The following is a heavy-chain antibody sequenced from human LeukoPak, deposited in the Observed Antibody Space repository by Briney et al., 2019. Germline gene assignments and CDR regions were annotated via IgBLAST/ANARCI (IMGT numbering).Heavy chain of an antibody. J-gene: IGHJ6*02. CDR2: IIPFLGVR. Sequence: SVKVSCKAAGYTFTSYYMHWVRQAPGQGLEWMGRIIPFLGVRHYAQKFQGRVTISADKSTSTAYMEVSSLKSEDTAVYYCARGSGMATRLFFGMDVWGQGTTVTVSS. CDR3: ARGSGMATRLFFGMDV. V-gene: IGHV1-69*04. D-gene: IGHD5-24*01. CDR1: GYTFTSYY.